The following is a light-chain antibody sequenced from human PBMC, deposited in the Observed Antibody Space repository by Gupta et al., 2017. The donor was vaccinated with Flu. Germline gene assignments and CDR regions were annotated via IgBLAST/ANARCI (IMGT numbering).Light chain of an antibody. CDR2: DAS. CDR1: QSVSTK. J-gene: IGKJ4*01. Sequence: EIVMTQSPGTLSVSPGERVILSCRASQSVSTKVAWYQQKPGQAPRLLIYDASTRATGITARFTGSGYGTELTLLISSRQLEDFAIYYCQQYEYWPPLTFGRGTKVDVK. CDR3: QQYEYWPPLT. V-gene: IGKV3-15*01.